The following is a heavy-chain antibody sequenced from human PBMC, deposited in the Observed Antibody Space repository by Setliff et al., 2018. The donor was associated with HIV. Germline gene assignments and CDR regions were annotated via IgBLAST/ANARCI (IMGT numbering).Heavy chain of an antibody. J-gene: IGHJ6*02. Sequence: GGSLRLSCEASGFIFSNHDFHWVRQAAAKGLEWVAAIGTGGDTYYADSVKGRFTISRDNSKNTLYLQMNSLRAEDTGVYYCAKDHYGMDVWGQGTTVTVSS. V-gene: IGHV3-13*01. CDR2: IGTGGDT. CDR3: AKDHYGMDV. CDR1: GFIFSNHD.